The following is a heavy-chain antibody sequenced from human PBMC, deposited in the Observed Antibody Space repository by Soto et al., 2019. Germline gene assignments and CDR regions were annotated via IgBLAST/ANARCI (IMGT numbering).Heavy chain of an antibody. CDR2: INPSGGST. J-gene: IGHJ3*02. D-gene: IGHD2-15*01. CDR3: ARVGYCSGGSCYLSGAFDI. V-gene: IGHV1-46*01. CDR1: GYTFTRYY. Sequence: ASVKVSCKASGYTFTRYYMHWVRQAPGQGLEWMGIINPSGGSTSYAQKFQGRVTMTRDTSTSTVYMELSSLRSEDTAVYYCARVGYCSGGSCYLSGAFDIWGQGTMVTXSS.